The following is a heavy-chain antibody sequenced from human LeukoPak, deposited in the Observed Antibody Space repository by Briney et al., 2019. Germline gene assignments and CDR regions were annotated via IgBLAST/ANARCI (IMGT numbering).Heavy chain of an antibody. CDR2: ISWNSGSI. CDR1: GFTFDDYA. D-gene: IGHD3-9*01. J-gene: IGHJ4*02. CDR3: AKAPGYLYYFDY. V-gene: IGHV3-9*01. Sequence: GGSLRLSCAASGFTFDDYAMRWVRQAPGKGLEWVSGISWNSGSIGYADSVKGRFTISRDNAKNSLYLQMNSLRAEDTALYYCAKAPGYLYYFDYWGQGTLVTVSS.